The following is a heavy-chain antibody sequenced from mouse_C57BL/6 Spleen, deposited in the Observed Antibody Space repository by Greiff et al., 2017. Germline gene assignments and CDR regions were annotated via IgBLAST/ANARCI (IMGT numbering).Heavy chain of an antibody. J-gene: IGHJ4*01. CDR3: ARSYGSSPRAMDY. Sequence: QVHVKQPGAELVKPGASVKMSCKASGYTFTSYWITWVKQRPGQGLEWIGDIYPGSGSTNYNEKFKSKATLTVDTSSSTAYMQLSSLTSEDSAVYYCARSYGSSPRAMDYWGQGTSVTVSS. D-gene: IGHD1-1*01. V-gene: IGHV1-55*01. CDR2: IYPGSGST. CDR1: GYTFTSYW.